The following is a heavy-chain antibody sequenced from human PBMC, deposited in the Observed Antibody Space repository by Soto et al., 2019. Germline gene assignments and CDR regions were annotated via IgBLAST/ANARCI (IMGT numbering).Heavy chain of an antibody. CDR1: GLTFSRYG. V-gene: IGHV3-30*18. CDR3: AKERGVWFLDA. J-gene: IGHJ6*02. CDR2: ISYDGSNT. Sequence: QVQLVESGGGVVQPGRSLRLSCAASGLTFSRYGMHWVRQAPGKGLEWVAAISYDGSNTYYGDSVKGRFTISRYNSKNTLYLQLSSLRAEDTAVYSCAKERGVWFLDAWGQGTTVTVSS. D-gene: IGHD3-10*01.